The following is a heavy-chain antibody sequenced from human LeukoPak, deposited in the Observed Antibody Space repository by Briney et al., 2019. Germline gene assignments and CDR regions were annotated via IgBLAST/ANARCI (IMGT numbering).Heavy chain of an antibody. D-gene: IGHD3-10*01. J-gene: IGHJ4*02. CDR1: GYTLTELS. V-gene: IGHV1-24*01. CDR2: FDPEDGET. CDR3: ATYGPPKFLRPSKGAVLLWFGESTFSY. Sequence: GASVKVSCKVSGYTLTELSMHWVRQAPGKGLEWMGGFDPEDGETIYAQKFQGRVTMTEDTSTDTAYMELSSLRSEDTAVYYCATYGPPKFLRPSKGAVLLWFGESTFSYWGQGTLVTVSS.